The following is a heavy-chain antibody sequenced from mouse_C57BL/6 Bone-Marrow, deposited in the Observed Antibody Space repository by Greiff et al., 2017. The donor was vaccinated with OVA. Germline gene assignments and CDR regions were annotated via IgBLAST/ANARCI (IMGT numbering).Heavy chain of an antibody. CDR1: GFTFSSYA. J-gene: IGHJ4*01. V-gene: IGHV5-4*03. CDR2: ISDGGSYT. CDR3: ASVYYDYDWDYYAMDY. Sequence: EVKLVESGGGLVKPGGSLKLSCAASGFTFSSYAMSWVRQTPEKRLEWVATISDGGSYTYYPDNVKGRFTISRDNAKNNLYLQMSQLKSEDTAMYYCASVYYDYDWDYYAMDYWGKGTSVTVSS. D-gene: IGHD2-4*01.